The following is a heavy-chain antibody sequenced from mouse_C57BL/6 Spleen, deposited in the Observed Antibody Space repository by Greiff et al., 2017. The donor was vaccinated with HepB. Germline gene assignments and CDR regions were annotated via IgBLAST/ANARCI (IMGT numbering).Heavy chain of an antibody. CDR3: ADYSNYVGFAY. Sequence: VQLVESGAELARPGASVKMSCKASGYTFTSYTMHWVKQRPGQGLEWIGYINPSSGYTKYNQKFKDKATLTADKSSSTAYMQLSSLTSEDSAVYYCADYSNYVGFAYWGQGTLVTVSA. V-gene: IGHV1-4*01. CDR1: GYTFTSYT. D-gene: IGHD2-5*01. CDR2: INPSSGYT. J-gene: IGHJ3*01.